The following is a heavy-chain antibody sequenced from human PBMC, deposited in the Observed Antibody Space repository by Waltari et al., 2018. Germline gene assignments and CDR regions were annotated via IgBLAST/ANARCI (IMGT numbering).Heavy chain of an antibody. CDR1: GGSISNYY. CDR2: ISYSGST. V-gene: IGHV4-59*01. CDR3: ARGSEGSYCSGGTCYSYYYMDV. D-gene: IGHD2-15*01. Sequence: LQESGPVLVKPAETLSLTCTVSGGSISNYYCSWIRQPPGKGLEWIGYISYSGSTTYSPSLKSRVTITVDTSKKQFSLKLNFVTAADTAVYYCARGSEGSYCSGGTCYSYYYMDVWGKGTTVTVSS. J-gene: IGHJ6*03.